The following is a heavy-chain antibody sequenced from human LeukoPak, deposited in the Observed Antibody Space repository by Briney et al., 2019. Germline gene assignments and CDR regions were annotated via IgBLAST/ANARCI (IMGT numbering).Heavy chain of an antibody. CDR3: AKGLDYYDSSGYSYFDN. CDR1: GFTFNKYA. J-gene: IGHJ4*02. V-gene: IGHV3-23*01. D-gene: IGHD3-22*01. Sequence: GGSLRHSCAVSGFTFNKYAMSWVRQAPGKGLEWVSAVSGSGGGTYYADSVEGRFTISRDNSKNTLYLQMNSLRVEDTAVYYCAKGLDYYDSSGYSYFDNWGQGTLVTVSS. CDR2: VSGSGGGT.